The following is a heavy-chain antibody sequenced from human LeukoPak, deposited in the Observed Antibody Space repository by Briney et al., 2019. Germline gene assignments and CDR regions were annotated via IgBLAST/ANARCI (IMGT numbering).Heavy chain of an antibody. CDR2: IYYSGST. CDR1: GGSISSYY. D-gene: IGHD3-10*01. J-gene: IGHJ4*02. Sequence: SETLSLTCTVSGGSISSYYWSWIRQPPGKGLEWIGYIYYSGSTNYNPSLKSRVTISVDTSKNQFSLKLSSVTAADTVVYYCARGFAAKMYYFDYWGQGTLVTVSS. V-gene: IGHV4-59*08. CDR3: ARGFAAKMYYFDY.